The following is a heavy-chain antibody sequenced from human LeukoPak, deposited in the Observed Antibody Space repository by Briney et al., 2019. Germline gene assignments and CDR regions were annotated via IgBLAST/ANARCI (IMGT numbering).Heavy chain of an antibody. V-gene: IGHV3-21*01. CDR3: ARDDYDILTGYAY. D-gene: IGHD3-9*01. CDR1: GFTFSSYS. CDR2: ISSSSSYI. Sequence: PGGSLRLSCAASGFTFSSYSMNWVRHAPGKGLEWVSSISSSSSYIYYADSVKGRFTISRDNAKNSLYLQMNSLRAEDTAVYYCARDDYDILTGYAYWGQGTLVTVSS. J-gene: IGHJ4*02.